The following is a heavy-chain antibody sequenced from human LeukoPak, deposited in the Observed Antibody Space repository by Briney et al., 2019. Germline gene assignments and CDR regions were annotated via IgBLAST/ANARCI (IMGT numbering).Heavy chain of an antibody. J-gene: IGHJ3*02. V-gene: IGHV3-64*04. D-gene: IGHD3-22*01. CDR1: GFTFSDYT. CDR2: ISSSGGST. Sequence: PGGSLRLSCSASGFTFSDYTMHWVRQAPGKGLEYVSGISSSGGSTYYADSVKGRFTISRDNSKNTLHLQMNSLRAEDTAVYYCAKDYYYDSVSAFDIWGQGTMVTVSS. CDR3: AKDYYYDSVSAFDI.